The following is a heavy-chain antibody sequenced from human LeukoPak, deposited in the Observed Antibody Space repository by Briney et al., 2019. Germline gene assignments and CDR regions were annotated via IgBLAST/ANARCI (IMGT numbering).Heavy chain of an antibody. CDR1: GGSISSGGYY. J-gene: IGHJ5*02. CDR3: ARDRASPTYDSSGYRINWFDP. D-gene: IGHD3-22*01. Sequence: SETLSLTCTVSGGSISSGGYYWSWIRQPPGKGLEGIGYIYYSGSTYYNPSLKSRVTISVDTSKNQFSLKLSSVTAADTAVYYCARDRASPTYDSSGYRINWFDPWGQGTLATVSS. CDR2: IYYSGST. V-gene: IGHV4-31*03.